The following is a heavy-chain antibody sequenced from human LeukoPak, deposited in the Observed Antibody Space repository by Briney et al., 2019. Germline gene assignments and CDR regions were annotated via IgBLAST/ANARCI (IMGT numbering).Heavy chain of an antibody. CDR1: GFSFSSYV. CDR3: AREYYYDSSGYYYY. V-gene: IGHV3-30*03. J-gene: IGHJ4*02. Sequence: GGSLRLSCAASGFSFSSYVMTWVRQAPGKGLEWVAVISYDGSNKYYADSVKGRFTISRDNSKNTLYLQMNSLRAEDTAVYYCAREYYYDSSGYYYYWGQGTLVTVSS. CDR2: ISYDGSNK. D-gene: IGHD3-22*01.